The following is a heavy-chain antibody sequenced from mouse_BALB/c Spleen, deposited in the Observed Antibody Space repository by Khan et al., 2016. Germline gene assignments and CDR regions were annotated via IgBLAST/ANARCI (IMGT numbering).Heavy chain of an antibody. CDR1: GYSITSDYA. Sequence: EVQLQESGPGLVKPSQSLSLTCTVTGYSITSDYAWNWIRQFPGNKLEWMGYISYSGSTSYNPSLKSRISITRDPSKNQFFLQLNSVTTEDTATYYCARAYYGSSYFDYWGQGTTLTVSS. CDR2: ISYSGST. CDR3: ARAYYGSSYFDY. D-gene: IGHD1-1*01. V-gene: IGHV3-2*02. J-gene: IGHJ2*01.